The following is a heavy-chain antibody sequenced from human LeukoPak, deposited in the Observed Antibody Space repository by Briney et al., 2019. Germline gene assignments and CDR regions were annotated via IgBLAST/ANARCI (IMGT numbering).Heavy chain of an antibody. CDR1: GYTFTTYG. Sequence: ASVKVSCKASGYTFTTYGITWVRQAPGQGLEWMGWISTYNGNTNYAQNLQGRVTVTTDTSTSTAYMELRSLRSDDTGVYYCARRALSEFSSSRYKYFDYWGQGTLVTVSS. J-gene: IGHJ4*02. V-gene: IGHV1-18*01. D-gene: IGHD6-13*01. CDR2: ISTYNGNT. CDR3: ARRALSEFSSSRYKYFDY.